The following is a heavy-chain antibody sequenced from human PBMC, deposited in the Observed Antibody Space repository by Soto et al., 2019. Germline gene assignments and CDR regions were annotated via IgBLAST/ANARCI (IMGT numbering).Heavy chain of an antibody. V-gene: IGHV2-5*01. CDR1: GFSLSTSGVG. D-gene: IGHD3-3*01. CDR3: ARTKNDFWSGYNHLDY. CDR2: IYWNDDK. J-gene: IGHJ4*02. Sequence: ESGPTLVNPTQTLTLTCTFSGFSLSTSGVGVGWIRQPPGKALEWLALIYWNDDKRYSPSLKSRLTITKDTSKNQVVLTMTNMDPVDTATYYCARTKNDFWSGYNHLDYWGQGTLVTVSS.